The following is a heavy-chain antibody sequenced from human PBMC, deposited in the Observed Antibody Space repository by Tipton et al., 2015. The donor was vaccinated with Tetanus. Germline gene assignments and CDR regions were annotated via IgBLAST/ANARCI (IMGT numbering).Heavy chain of an antibody. D-gene: IGHD3-10*01. CDR1: GFTLSRYT. CDR2: ISSSSRYI. Sequence: SLRLSCAASGFTLSRYTLNWVRQAPGKGLEWVSSISSSSRYIYYADSVKGRFTISRDNAKNSLYLQMISLRAEDTAVYYCAKVDYHGSDYRSIDYWGPGTLVTVSS. V-gene: IGHV3-21*01. J-gene: IGHJ4*02. CDR3: AKVDYHGSDYRSIDY.